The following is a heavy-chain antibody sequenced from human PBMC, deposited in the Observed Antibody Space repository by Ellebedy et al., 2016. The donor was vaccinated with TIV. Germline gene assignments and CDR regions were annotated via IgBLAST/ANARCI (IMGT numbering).Heavy chain of an antibody. J-gene: IGHJ3*02. CDR2: ISYDGSNK. CDR3: ARASYSYAFDAFDI. D-gene: IGHD5-18*01. V-gene: IGHV3-33*05. CDR1: GFTFSSYG. Sequence: GESLKISCAASGFTFSSYGMHWVRQAPGKGLEWVAVISYDGSNKYYADSVKGRFTISRDNSKNTLYLQMNSLRAEDTAVYYCARASYSYAFDAFDIWGQGTMVTVSS.